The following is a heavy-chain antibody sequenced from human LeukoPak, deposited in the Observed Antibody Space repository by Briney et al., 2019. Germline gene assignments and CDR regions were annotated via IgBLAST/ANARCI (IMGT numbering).Heavy chain of an antibody. CDR1: RFTFSDYN. Sequence: GGSLRLSCAASRFTFSDYNMSWIRPAPGKGLEWVSYISSSGSTIYYADSVKGRFTISRDNAKNSLYLQMNSLRAEDTAVYYCARGPGYSSSSVEYFQHWGQGTLVTVSS. D-gene: IGHD6-6*01. CDR2: ISSSGSTI. CDR3: ARGPGYSSSSVEYFQH. V-gene: IGHV3-11*01. J-gene: IGHJ1*01.